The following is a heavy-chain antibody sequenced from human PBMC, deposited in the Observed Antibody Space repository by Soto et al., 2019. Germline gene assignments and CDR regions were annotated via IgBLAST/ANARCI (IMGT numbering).Heavy chain of an antibody. CDR3: ARELPPIDY. D-gene: IGHD3-10*01. V-gene: IGHV1-18*01. CDR1: GYTFTNYA. CDR2: ISAYNGNT. J-gene: IGHJ4*02. Sequence: QVQLVQSGAEVKKPGASVKVSCKASGYTFTNYAISWVRQAPGQGLEWMGWISAYNGNTNYAQKPQXXXTXXTDPSTSTAYMELRSLRSDDTAVYYCARELPPIDYWGQGTLVTVSS.